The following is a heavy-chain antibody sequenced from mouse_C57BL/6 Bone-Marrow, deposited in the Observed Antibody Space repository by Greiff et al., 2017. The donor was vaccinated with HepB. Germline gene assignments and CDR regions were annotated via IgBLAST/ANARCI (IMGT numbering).Heavy chain of an antibody. Sequence: EVKLVASGGGLVKPGGSLQLSCAASGFTFSDYGMHWVRQAPEKGLEWVAYISSGSSTIYYVDTVKGRFTISRDNAKNTLFLQMTSLRSEDTAMYYCARWGYYYGLWYFDVWGTGTTVTVSS. CDR3: ARWGYYYGLWYFDV. CDR2: ISSGSSTI. V-gene: IGHV5-17*01. J-gene: IGHJ1*03. D-gene: IGHD1-1*01. CDR1: GFTFSDYG.